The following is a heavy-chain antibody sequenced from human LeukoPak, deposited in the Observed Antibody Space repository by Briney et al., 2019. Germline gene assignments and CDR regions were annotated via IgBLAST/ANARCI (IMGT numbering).Heavy chain of an antibody. Sequence: SETLSLTCTVSGGSISNYYWSWIRQPPGKGLEWIGYIYYSGSTNCNPSLKSRVTISVDTSQNQFSLNLSSVTAADTAVYYCASSSWYGRFDYWGQGTLVTVSS. CDR1: GGSISNYY. V-gene: IGHV4-59*08. J-gene: IGHJ4*02. CDR3: ASSSWYGRFDY. CDR2: IYYSGST. D-gene: IGHD6-13*01.